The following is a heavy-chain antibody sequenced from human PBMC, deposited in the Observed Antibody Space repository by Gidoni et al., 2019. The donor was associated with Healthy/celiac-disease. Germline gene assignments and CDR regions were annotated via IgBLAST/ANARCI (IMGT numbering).Heavy chain of an antibody. CDR2: ISGSVGST. J-gene: IGHJ4*02. CDR1: GFTFRSYA. CDR3: AKDQTMVRGVPVDY. Sequence: EVQLVESGGGLVQPGGSLRLSCAASGFTFRSYAMSWVRQAPGKGLEWVSAISGSVGSTYYADSVKGRFTISRVNSKNTLYLQMNSLRAEDTAVYYCAKDQTMVRGVPVDYWGQGTLVTVSS. V-gene: IGHV3-23*04. D-gene: IGHD3-10*01.